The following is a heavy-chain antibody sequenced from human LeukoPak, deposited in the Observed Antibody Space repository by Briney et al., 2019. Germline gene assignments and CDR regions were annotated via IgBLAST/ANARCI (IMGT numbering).Heavy chain of an antibody. J-gene: IGHJ4*02. V-gene: IGHV3-64*01. CDR2: ISSNGGST. CDR1: GFTFSSYA. Sequence: GGSLRLSCAASGFTFSSYAMHWVRQAPGKGLAYVSAISSNGGSTYYANSVNGRFTITRDNSKNTLYLRMGSLRAEDMAVYYCAREDCSGGSCYYYFDYWGQGTLVTVSS. CDR3: AREDCSGGSCYYYFDY. D-gene: IGHD2-15*01.